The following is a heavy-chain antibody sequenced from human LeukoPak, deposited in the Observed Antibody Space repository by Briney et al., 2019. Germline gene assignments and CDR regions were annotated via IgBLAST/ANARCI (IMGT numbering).Heavy chain of an antibody. V-gene: IGHV1-46*01. Sequence: ASVKVSCKASGYTFTSYGISWVRQAPGQGLEWMGIFNPSGGSTSYAQKFQGRVTMTRDTSTSTVYMELSSLRSEDTAVYYCVPTKLQTDAFDIWGQGTMVTVSS. CDR1: GYTFTSYG. J-gene: IGHJ3*02. CDR2: FNPSGGST. D-gene: IGHD5-24*01. CDR3: VPTKLQTDAFDI.